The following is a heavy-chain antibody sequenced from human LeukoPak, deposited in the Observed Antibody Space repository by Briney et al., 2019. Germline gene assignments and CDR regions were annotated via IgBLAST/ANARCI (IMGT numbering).Heavy chain of an antibody. CDR2: IYHSGST. D-gene: IGHD1-26*01. V-gene: IGHV4-38-2*02. CDR3: ARVEWELYYYYYYMDV. Sequence: PSETLSLTCTVSGHSISSGYYWGWIRQPPGKGLEWIGSIYHSGSTYYNPSLKSRVTISVDTSKNQFSLKLSSVTAADTAVYYCARVEWELYYYYYYMDVWGKGTTVTVSS. J-gene: IGHJ6*03. CDR1: GHSISSGYY.